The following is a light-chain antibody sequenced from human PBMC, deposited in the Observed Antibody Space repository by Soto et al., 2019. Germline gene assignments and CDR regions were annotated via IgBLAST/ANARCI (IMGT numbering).Light chain of an antibody. J-gene: IGKJ5*01. CDR2: TTS. Sequence: DIQMTQSPSFVSASVGDRVTVTCRASQDISSWLAWYQQKPGKAPKLLIYTTSTLGSGVPSRFSGCRSGTDFTLTISGLQPEDFATYYCQQANRFPITFGQGTRLEIK. CDR1: QDISSW. CDR3: QQANRFPIT. V-gene: IGKV1-12*01.